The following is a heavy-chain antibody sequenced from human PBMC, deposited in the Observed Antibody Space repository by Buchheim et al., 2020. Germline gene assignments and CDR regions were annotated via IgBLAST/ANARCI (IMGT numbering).Heavy chain of an antibody. D-gene: IGHD4-17*01. Sequence: QVQLVESGGGVVQPGRSLRLSCAASGFTFSNFGMHWVRQAPGKGLEWVAVISYDGSNKYYADSVKGRFTISRDNSKNTLYLQMNSLRAEDTAVYYCAKVTDYGDYVSPRPPFDYWGQGTL. V-gene: IGHV3-30*18. CDR1: GFTFSNFG. J-gene: IGHJ4*02. CDR3: AKVTDYGDYVSPRPPFDY. CDR2: ISYDGSNK.